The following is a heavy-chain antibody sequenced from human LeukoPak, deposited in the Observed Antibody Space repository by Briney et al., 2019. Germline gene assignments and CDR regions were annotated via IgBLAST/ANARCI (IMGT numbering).Heavy chain of an antibody. J-gene: IGHJ4*02. Sequence: KTSETLSLTCTVSGGSMRSYSWSWIRQPPGKGLEWIGCIYYSGNTNYNPSLKSRVTISVDTSKNQFSLKLSSVTAADTAVYYCARGARAGYNLEPFDYWGQGTLVTVSS. CDR3: ARGARAGYNLEPFDY. D-gene: IGHD5-24*01. CDR1: GGSMRSYS. CDR2: IYYSGNT. V-gene: IGHV4-59*08.